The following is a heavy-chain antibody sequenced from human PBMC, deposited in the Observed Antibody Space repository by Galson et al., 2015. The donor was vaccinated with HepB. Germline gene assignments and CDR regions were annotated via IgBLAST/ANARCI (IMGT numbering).Heavy chain of an antibody. D-gene: IGHD3-16*01. CDR3: ASSLVGVFDS. CDR2: INQDGNEK. CDR1: GFTFINYW. J-gene: IGHJ4*02. V-gene: IGHV3-7*03. Sequence: SLRLSCAASGFTFINYWMIWVRQAPGKGLEWVATINQDGNEKYYVDSVKGRFTISRDDAKNSLYLQMNSLRAEDAAVYYCASSLVGVFDSWGQGTLVTVSS.